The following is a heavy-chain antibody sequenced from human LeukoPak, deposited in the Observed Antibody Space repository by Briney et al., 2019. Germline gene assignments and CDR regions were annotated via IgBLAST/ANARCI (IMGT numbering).Heavy chain of an antibody. CDR2: ISSGGGST. CDR1: GFTFGDYA. D-gene: IGHD6-13*01. V-gene: IGHV3-23*01. J-gene: IGHJ4*02. CDR3: AKSSAAGSGGDY. Sequence: PGGSLRLSCTASGFTFGDYAMSWVRQAPGKGLEWVSGISSGGGSTYYADSVKGRFTISRDNSNNTLYLQMNSLRAEDTAVYYCAKSSAAGSGGDYWGQGTLVTVSS.